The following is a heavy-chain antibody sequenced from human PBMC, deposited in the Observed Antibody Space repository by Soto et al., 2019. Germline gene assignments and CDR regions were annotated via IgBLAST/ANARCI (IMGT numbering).Heavy chain of an antibody. V-gene: IGHV3-30*18. J-gene: IGHJ4*02. Sequence: GGSLRLSCAASGFTFSSYGMHWVRQAPGKGLEWVAVISYDGSNKYYADSVKGRFTISRDNSKNTLYLQMNSLRAEDTAVYYCAKDCTNGACYTTFDYWGQGTLVTVSS. CDR1: GFTFSSYG. D-gene: IGHD2-8*01. CDR2: ISYDGSNK. CDR3: AKDCTNGACYTTFDY.